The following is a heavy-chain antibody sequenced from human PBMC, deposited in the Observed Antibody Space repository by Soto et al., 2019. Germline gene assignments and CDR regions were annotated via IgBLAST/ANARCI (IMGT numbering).Heavy chain of an antibody. Sequence: SETLSLTCAVYGGSFSGYYWSWIRQPPGKGLEWIGEINHSGSTNYNPSLKSRVTISVDTSKNQFSLKLSSVTAADTAVYYCARAFFSGRNLRTFDYWGQGTLVTVSS. CDR2: INHSGST. J-gene: IGHJ4*02. CDR1: GGSFSGYY. CDR3: ARAFFSGRNLRTFDY. V-gene: IGHV4-34*01. D-gene: IGHD7-27*01.